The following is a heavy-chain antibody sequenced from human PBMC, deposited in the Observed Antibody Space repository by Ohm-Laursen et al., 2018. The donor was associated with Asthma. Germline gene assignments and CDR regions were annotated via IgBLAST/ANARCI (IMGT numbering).Heavy chain of an antibody. J-gene: IGHJ4*02. V-gene: IGHV4-39*07. Sequence: SDTLSLTCTVSGDSISNGGYYWSWIRQHPGKGLEWIGSIYYSGSTYYNPSLKSRVTISVDTSKNQFSLKLSSVTAADTAVYYCARDPFSHSISYWGQGTLVTVSS. D-gene: IGHD6-6*01. CDR2: IYYSGST. CDR1: GDSISNGGYY. CDR3: ARDPFSHSISY.